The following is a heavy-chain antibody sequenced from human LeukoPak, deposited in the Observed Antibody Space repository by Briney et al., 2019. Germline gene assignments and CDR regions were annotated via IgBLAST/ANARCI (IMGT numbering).Heavy chain of an antibody. J-gene: IGHJ5*01. D-gene: IGHD3-22*01. CDR1: TSR. CDR3: ARDLWNFYDDSGYNRDFDS. Sequence: ASVKVYCKATSRISWVRQAPGRGLEWMGWIGTFGGDTYYAQKFQGRITVTTETSTSTVYMELRNVRSDDTAVYYCARDLWNFYDDSGYNRDFDSWGQGTLVTVSS. V-gene: IGHV1-18*01. CDR2: IGTFGGDT.